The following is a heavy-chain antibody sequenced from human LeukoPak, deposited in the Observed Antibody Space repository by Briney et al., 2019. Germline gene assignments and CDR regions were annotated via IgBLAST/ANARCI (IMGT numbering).Heavy chain of an antibody. CDR3: ARTAGISYP. D-gene: IGHD3-10*01. V-gene: IGHV3-9*01. Sequence: PGGSLRLSCAASGFTFDDYAMHWVRQPPGKGLEWVSGISWNSGSIGYADSVKGRFTISRDNAKNSLYLQMNSLRAEDTALYYCARTAGISYPWGQGTLVTVSS. CDR2: ISWNSGSI. CDR1: GFTFDDYA. J-gene: IGHJ5*02.